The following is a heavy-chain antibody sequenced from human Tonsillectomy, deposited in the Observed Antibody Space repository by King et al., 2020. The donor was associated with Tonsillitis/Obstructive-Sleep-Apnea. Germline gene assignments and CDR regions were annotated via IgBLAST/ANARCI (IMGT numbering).Heavy chain of an antibody. CDR2: IYWDDDK. CDR1: GFSLSTSGVG. J-gene: IGHJ4*02. CDR3: ARAPPGMGGYDYAFDY. Sequence: ITLKESGPTLVKPTQTLTLTCTFSGFSLSTSGVGVGWIRQPPGKALEWLALIYWDDDKRYSPSLKSRLTITKDTSKNQVVLTMTNMDPVDTATYYCARAPPGMGGYDYAFDYWGQGTLVTVSS. D-gene: IGHD5-12*01. V-gene: IGHV2-5*02.